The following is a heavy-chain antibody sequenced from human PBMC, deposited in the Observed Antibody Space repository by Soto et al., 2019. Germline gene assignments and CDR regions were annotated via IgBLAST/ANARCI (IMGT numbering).Heavy chain of an antibody. CDR1: GCTFSSYA. CDR3: ARDRPYCSSTRCHDWFDA. D-gene: IGHD2-2*01. J-gene: IGHJ5*02. V-gene: IGHV1-69*06. Sequence: ASVKVSCKASGCTFSSYAISWVRQAPGQGLEWMGGIIPIFGTANYAQKFQGRVTITADKSTSTAYMELSSLRSEDTAVYYCARDRPYCSSTRCHDWFDAWGQGTLVIVSS. CDR2: IIPIFGTA.